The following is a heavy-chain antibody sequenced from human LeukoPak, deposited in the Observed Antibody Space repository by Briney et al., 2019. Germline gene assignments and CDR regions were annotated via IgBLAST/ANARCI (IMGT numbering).Heavy chain of an antibody. CDR1: GYTFTDHY. Sequence: GASVKVSCKASGYTFTDHYMHWVRQAPGQGLEWMGWINPNTGGTYSAQKFQGRVTMTRDTSISTAYIELSRLRSDDTAVYFCARAPGRGNSQAFEYWGQGTLVTVSS. CDR3: ARAPGRGNSQAFEY. J-gene: IGHJ4*02. CDR2: INPNTGGT. V-gene: IGHV1-2*02. D-gene: IGHD2/OR15-2a*01.